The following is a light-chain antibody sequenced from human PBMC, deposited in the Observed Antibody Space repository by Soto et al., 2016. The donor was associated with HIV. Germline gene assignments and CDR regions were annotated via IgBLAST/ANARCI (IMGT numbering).Light chain of an antibody. Sequence: SYELTQPPSVSVAPGKTAKITCGGNNIGTESVHWYQQKPGQAPVLVVYDDSDRPSGIPERFSGSNSVNTATLTISRVEVGDEADYYCQVWDGTNDHHVAFGGGTKLTVL. J-gene: IGLJ2*01. CDR1: NIGTES. CDR2: DDS. CDR3: QVWDGTNDHHVA. V-gene: IGLV3-21*03.